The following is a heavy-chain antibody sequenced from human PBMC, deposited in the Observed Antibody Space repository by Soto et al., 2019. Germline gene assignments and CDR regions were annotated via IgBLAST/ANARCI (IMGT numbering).Heavy chain of an antibody. D-gene: IGHD6-13*01. CDR2: IYYSGST. Sequence: QLQLQESGPGLVKPSETLSLTCTVSGGSISSSSYYWGWIRQPPGKGLEWIGSIYYSGSTYYNPSLKSRVTISVDTSKNQFSLKLSSVTAADTAVYYCARHSVTRYSSSWYNYWGQGTLVTVAS. V-gene: IGHV4-39*01. CDR3: ARHSVTRYSSSWYNY. CDR1: GGSISSSSYY. J-gene: IGHJ4*02.